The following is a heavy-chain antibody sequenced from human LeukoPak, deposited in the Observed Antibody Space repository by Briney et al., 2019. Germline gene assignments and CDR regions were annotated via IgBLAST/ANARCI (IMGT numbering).Heavy chain of an antibody. CDR2: MNPNSGDT. CDR1: GYTFTGYY. V-gene: IGHV1-8*03. D-gene: IGHD6-13*01. CDR3: AIAAVGFDY. J-gene: IGHJ4*02. Sequence: ASVKVSCKASGYTFTGYYMHWVRQAPGQGLEWMGWMNPNSGDTDYAQKFQGRVTITKNTSINTAYMELSSLTSEDTAVYYCAIAAVGFDYWGQGTLVTVSS.